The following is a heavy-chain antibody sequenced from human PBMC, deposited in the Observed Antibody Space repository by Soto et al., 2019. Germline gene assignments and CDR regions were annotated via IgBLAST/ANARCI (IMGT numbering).Heavy chain of an antibody. CDR1: GFTFTAYH. D-gene: IGHD2-21*01. CDR2: IESASDT. J-gene: IGHJ4*02. CDR3: AKELAIASFITIDY. V-gene: IGHV3-23*01. Sequence: EVHLLESGGGLVQPGGSLRLSCTASGFTFTAYHMSWVRQAPGKGLEWVSAIESASDTHYADSVKGRFTISRDNSKNTLYLQMNSLRAEDTAIYYCAKELAIASFITIDYWGQGVLVTVSS.